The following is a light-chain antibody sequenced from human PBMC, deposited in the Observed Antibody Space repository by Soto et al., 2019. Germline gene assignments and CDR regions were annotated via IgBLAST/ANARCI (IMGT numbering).Light chain of an antibody. J-gene: IGLJ2*01. CDR3: RSYTSSSTVV. CDR1: SSDVGGYNY. V-gene: IGLV2-14*01. CDR2: EVS. Sequence: QSALTQPASVSGSPGQLITISCTGTSSDVGGYNYVSWYQQHPGKAPKLMIYEVSNRPSGVSNRFSGSKSGNTASLTISGLQAEDEADYYCRSYTSSSTVVFGGGTKLTVL.